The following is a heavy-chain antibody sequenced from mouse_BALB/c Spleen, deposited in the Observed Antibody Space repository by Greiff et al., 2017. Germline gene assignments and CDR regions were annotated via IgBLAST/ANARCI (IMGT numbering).Heavy chain of an antibody. Sequence: EVKLVESGPELEKPGASVKISCKASGYSFTGYNMNWVKQSNGKSLEWIGNIDPYYGGTSYNQKFKGKATLTVDKSSSTAYMQLKSLTSEDSAVYYCAYRYDVGYAMDYWGQGTSVTVSS. D-gene: IGHD2-14*01. J-gene: IGHJ4*01. CDR1: GYSFTGYN. CDR2: IDPYYGGT. V-gene: IGHV1-39*01. CDR3: AYRYDVGYAMDY.